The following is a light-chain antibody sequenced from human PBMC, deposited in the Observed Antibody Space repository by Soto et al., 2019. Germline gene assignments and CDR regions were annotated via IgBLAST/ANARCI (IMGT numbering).Light chain of an antibody. V-gene: IGKV3-11*01. J-gene: IGKJ4*01. CDR1: QSISRW. Sequence: EIQLTQSPATLSVSLGERATISCRASQSISRWLAWYQQKPGQAPRLLIYGASNRATGVPARFSGSGSGTEFTLTISSLEPEDFAAYYCQQRSDWPLTFGGGTKLEIK. CDR3: QQRSDWPLT. CDR2: GAS.